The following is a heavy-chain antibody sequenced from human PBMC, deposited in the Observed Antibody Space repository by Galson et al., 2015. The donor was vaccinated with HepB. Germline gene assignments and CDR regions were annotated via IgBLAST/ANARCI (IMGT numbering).Heavy chain of an antibody. CDR2: INQAGSSK. CDR3: ARRISLVRGIITKPDYYYGMDV. V-gene: IGHV3-7*03. D-gene: IGHD3-10*01. J-gene: IGHJ6*02. Sequence: SLRLSCAASGFTFSSYWMNWVRQAPGKGLEWVAHINQAGSSKYYVDSVKGRFTISRDNAKDSVYLQLDSLSAEDTAVYYCARRISLVRGIITKPDYYYGMDVWGQGTTVTVAS. CDR1: GFTFSSYW.